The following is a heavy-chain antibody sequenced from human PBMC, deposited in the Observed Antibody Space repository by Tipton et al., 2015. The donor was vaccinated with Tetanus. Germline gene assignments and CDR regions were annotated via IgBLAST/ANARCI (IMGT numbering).Heavy chain of an antibody. J-gene: IGHJ4*02. CDR2: ISHSGTT. Sequence: TLSLTCTVSGGSISSDAHYWSWIRQAPEKGLEWLGYISHSGTTNYNPSLMSRVTLSLDTARGQFSLKLTSVTAADAAVYFCARDRRDFAYDSRGFYSPLYYFDNWGQGVRVTVSA. CDR1: GGSISSDAHY. D-gene: IGHD3-22*01. V-gene: IGHV4-30-4*01. CDR3: ARDRRDFAYDSRGFYSPLYYFDN.